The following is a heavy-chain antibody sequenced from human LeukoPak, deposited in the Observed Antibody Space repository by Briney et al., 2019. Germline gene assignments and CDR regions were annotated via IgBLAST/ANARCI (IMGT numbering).Heavy chain of an antibody. CDR2: ISKSGSDT. J-gene: IGHJ4*02. Sequence: GGSLRLSCVAFGFTFSDYYMSWIRQAPGKGLEWVSYISKSGSDTNFADSVRGRFTISRDNAKNSLYLQMNSLRAEDTAVYYCARWVTTVRATDYWGQGTLVTVSS. D-gene: IGHD4-17*01. V-gene: IGHV3-11*06. CDR3: ARWVTTVRATDY. CDR1: GFTFSDYY.